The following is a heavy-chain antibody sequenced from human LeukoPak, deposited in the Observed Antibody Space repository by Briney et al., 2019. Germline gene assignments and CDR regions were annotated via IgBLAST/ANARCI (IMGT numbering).Heavy chain of an antibody. CDR3: ASTAADYGDYDGSLWGPFDY. CDR1: GGSISSYY. CDR2: IYYSGST. D-gene: IGHD4-17*01. V-gene: IGHV4-59*01. Sequence: PSETLSLTCTVSGGSISSYYWSWIRQPPGKGLDWIGYIYYSGSTNYNPSLKSRVTISVDTSKNQFSLKLSSVTAADTAVYYCASTAADYGDYDGSLWGPFDYWGQGTLVTVSS. J-gene: IGHJ4*02.